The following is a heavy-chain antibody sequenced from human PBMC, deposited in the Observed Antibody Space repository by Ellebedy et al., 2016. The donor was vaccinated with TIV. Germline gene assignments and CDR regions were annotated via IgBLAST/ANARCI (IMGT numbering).Heavy chain of an antibody. J-gene: IGHJ4*02. CDR1: GFTFSSYS. D-gene: IGHD5-24*01. V-gene: IGHV3-21*01. Sequence: GGSLRLSXAASGFTFSSYSMNWVRQAPGKGLEWVSSISSSSSYIYYADSVKGRFTISRDNAKNSLYLQMNSLRAEDTAVYYCARDGWLHREYYFDYWGQGTLVTVSS. CDR3: ARDGWLHREYYFDY. CDR2: ISSSSSYI.